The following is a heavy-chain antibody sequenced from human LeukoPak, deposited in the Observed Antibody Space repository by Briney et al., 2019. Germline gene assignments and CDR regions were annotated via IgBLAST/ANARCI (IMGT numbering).Heavy chain of an antibody. Sequence: GGSLRFSCAASGFTFSSYSMNWVRQAPGKGLEWVSSISSSSSYIYYADSVKGRFTISRDNAKNSLYLQMNSLRAEDTAVYYCNYDSSGFDAFDIWGQGTMVTVSS. D-gene: IGHD3-22*01. J-gene: IGHJ3*02. CDR1: GFTFSSYS. CDR2: ISSSSSYI. CDR3: NYDSSGFDAFDI. V-gene: IGHV3-21*01.